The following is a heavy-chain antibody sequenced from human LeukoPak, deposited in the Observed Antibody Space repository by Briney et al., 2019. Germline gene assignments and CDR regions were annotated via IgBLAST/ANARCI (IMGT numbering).Heavy chain of an antibody. J-gene: IGHJ4*02. Sequence: SQTLSLTCTVSGGSISSDGYYWIWIRQHPGKGLEGIGYIYYTGSTDYNPSLKSRSTISVDTSKNQFSLKLSSVTAADTAVYYCARVWAGYNRNFFDCWGQGALVTVSS. CDR1: GGSISSDGYY. CDR3: ARVWAGYNRNFFDC. CDR2: IYYTGST. V-gene: IGHV4-31*03. D-gene: IGHD3/OR15-3a*01.